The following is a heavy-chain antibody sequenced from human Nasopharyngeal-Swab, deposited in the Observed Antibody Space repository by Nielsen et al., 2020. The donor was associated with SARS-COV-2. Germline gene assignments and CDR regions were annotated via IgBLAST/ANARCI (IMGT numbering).Heavy chain of an antibody. D-gene: IGHD3-9*01. CDR3: AKALHILTGFHPFDH. J-gene: IGHJ4*02. CDR2: VSPTGRTT. CDR1: GFTFSDHY. V-gene: IGHV3-11*04. Sequence: GESLKISCAASGFTFSDHYMSWVRQVPGKGLELVSSVSPTGRTTYYAESVQDRFTISRDNAKNSLFLQMNNARAEDTGLYYCAKALHILTGFHPFDHWGQGSLVTVSS.